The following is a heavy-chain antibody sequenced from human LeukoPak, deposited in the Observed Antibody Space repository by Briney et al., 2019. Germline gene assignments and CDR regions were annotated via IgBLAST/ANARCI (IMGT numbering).Heavy chain of an antibody. CDR1: GGSISSSSFY. CDR2: MYYSGST. Sequence: SETLSLTCTVSGGSISSSSFYWGWIRQPPGKGLEGIGNMYYSGSTYYNPSLKSRVTISVDTSKNQFSLKLTSVTAADSAVYYCGCIATVEIYFDYWGQGTLVTVSS. CDR3: GCIATVEIYFDY. J-gene: IGHJ4*02. V-gene: IGHV4-39*01. D-gene: IGHD5-24*01.